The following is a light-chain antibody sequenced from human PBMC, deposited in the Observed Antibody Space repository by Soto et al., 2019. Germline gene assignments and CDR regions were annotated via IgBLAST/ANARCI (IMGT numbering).Light chain of an antibody. Sequence: QSVLTQPPSASGTPGQRVTISCSGSSSNIGSNTVDWYQQLPGTAPKLLIYSNNQRPSGVPDRFSGSKSGTSASLAISGLQSEXEADYYCAAWDDSLNVVFGGGTKVPVL. V-gene: IGLV1-44*01. CDR2: SNN. CDR1: SSNIGSNT. J-gene: IGLJ2*01. CDR3: AAWDDSLNVV.